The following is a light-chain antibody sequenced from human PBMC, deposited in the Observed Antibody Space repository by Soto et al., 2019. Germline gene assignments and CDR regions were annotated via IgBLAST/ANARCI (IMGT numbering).Light chain of an antibody. CDR3: QSRKV. J-gene: IGLJ2*01. Sequence: QSVLTQPPSVSGAPGQRVTISCTGSSSNIGAGYDVHWYQQLPGTAPKLLIYGNSNRPSGVPDRFSGSKSGTSASLAITGLQAEDEADYFRQSRKVFGGGTKLTVL. V-gene: IGLV1-40*01. CDR2: GNS. CDR1: SSNIGAGYD.